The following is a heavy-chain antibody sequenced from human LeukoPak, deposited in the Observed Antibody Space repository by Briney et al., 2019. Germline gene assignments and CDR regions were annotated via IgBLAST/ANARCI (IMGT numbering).Heavy chain of an antibody. V-gene: IGHV3-43*02. CDR1: GFAFDDYA. J-gene: IGHJ4*02. Sequence: GGSLRLSCAAFGFAFDDYAMHWVRQAPGKGLEWVSLISGEGASTYYADSVKGRFTISRDNSKNTLYLQMNSLRAEDTAVYYCARDGTGSNSGWYIHWGQGALVTVSS. CDR2: ISGEGAST. D-gene: IGHD6-19*01. CDR3: ARDGTGSNSGWYIH.